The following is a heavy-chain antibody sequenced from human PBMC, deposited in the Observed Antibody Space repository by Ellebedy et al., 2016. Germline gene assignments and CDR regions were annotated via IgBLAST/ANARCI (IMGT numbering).Heavy chain of an antibody. CDR1: GFTFSSYA. CDR3: ASATNGLLASGIAVAHAFDI. D-gene: IGHD6-19*01. CDR2: ISYDGSNK. V-gene: IGHV3-30-3*01. Sequence: GGSLRLXCAASGFTFSSYAMSWVRQAPGKGLEWVAVISYDGSNKYYADSVKGRFTISRDNSKNTLYLQMNSLRAEDTAVYYCASATNGLLASGIAVAHAFDIWGQGTMVTVSS. J-gene: IGHJ3*02.